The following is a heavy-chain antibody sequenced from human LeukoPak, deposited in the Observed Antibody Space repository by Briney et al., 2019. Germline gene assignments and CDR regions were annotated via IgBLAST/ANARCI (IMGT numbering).Heavy chain of an antibody. D-gene: IGHD3-10*01. J-gene: IGHJ4*02. CDR1: GYTFTSYD. Sequence: ASVKVSCKASGYTFTSYDINWVRQATGQGLEWMGWMNPNSGNTDYAQKFQGRVTMTRNTSISTAYMELSSLRSEDTAVYYCARSVTMVREGFDYWGQGTLVTVS. V-gene: IGHV1-8*01. CDR2: MNPNSGNT. CDR3: ARSVTMVREGFDY.